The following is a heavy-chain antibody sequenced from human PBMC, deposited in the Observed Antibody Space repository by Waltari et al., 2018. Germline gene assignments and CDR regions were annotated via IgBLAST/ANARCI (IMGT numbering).Heavy chain of an antibody. CDR1: GYTLTELS. D-gene: IGHD1-26*01. CDR3: ATLHRIVGATSSYYFDY. Sequence: QVQLVQSGAEVKKPGASVKVSCKVSGYTLTELSMHWVRQAPGKGIEWMGGFDPEDGETIYAQKFKGRVTMTEDTSTDTAYMELSSLRSEDTAVYYCATLHRIVGATSSYYFDYWGQGTLVTVSS. V-gene: IGHV1-24*01. J-gene: IGHJ4*02. CDR2: FDPEDGET.